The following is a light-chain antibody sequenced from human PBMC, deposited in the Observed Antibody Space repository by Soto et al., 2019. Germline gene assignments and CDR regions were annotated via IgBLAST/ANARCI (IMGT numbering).Light chain of an antibody. V-gene: IGLV2-14*01. Sequence: QSALTQPASVSGSPGQSITISCTGTSSDVGGYNHVSWYQQYPGKAPKLMIYEVANRPSGISNRFSASKSGNTASLTISGLQAEDEADYYCSSYTGSSTLVVFGGGTKLTVL. CDR1: SSDVGGYNH. CDR2: EVA. CDR3: SSYTGSSTLVV. J-gene: IGLJ2*01.